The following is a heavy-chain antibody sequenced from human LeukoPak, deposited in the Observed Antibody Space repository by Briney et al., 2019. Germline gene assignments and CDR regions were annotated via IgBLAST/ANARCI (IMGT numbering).Heavy chain of an antibody. CDR1: GFTFDDYT. CDR2: ISWDGIST. J-gene: IGHJ6*03. Sequence: GGSLRLSCVVSGFTFDDYTMHWVRQAPGKGLEWVSLISWDGISTYYADSVKGRFTISRDNSKNSLYLQMNSLRTEDTALYYCARDGEGLGQKVTGHMDVWGKGTTVTISS. D-gene: IGHD3-10*01. CDR3: ARDGEGLGQKVTGHMDV. V-gene: IGHV3-43*01.